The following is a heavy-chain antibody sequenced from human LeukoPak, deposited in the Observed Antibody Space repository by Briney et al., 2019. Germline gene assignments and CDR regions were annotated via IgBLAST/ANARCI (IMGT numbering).Heavy chain of an antibody. CDR3: ARGMNWFDP. Sequence: SQTLSLTCAISGDSVSSNSGAWNWFRQSPSRGLEWLGRTFYRSKWYHHYAVSVESRITINPDTSKNEFSLHLNSVTPEDTAVYYSARGMNWFDPWAQGTLVTVSS. J-gene: IGHJ5*02. CDR2: TFYRSKWYH. V-gene: IGHV6-1*01. CDR1: GDSVSSNSGA.